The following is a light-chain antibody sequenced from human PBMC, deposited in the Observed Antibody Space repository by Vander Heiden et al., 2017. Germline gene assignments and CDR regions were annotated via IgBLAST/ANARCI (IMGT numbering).Light chain of an antibody. Sequence: EIVLTQSLATLSLSPRERATLSCRDSQSVSSYLAWYQQKPGQAPRLLIFDASNRATGVPARFSGSGSGTDFTLTISSLEPEDFAVYYCHHRSNWPLTFGQGTKVEIK. J-gene: IGKJ1*01. CDR2: DAS. CDR1: QSVSSY. V-gene: IGKV3-11*01. CDR3: HHRSNWPLT.